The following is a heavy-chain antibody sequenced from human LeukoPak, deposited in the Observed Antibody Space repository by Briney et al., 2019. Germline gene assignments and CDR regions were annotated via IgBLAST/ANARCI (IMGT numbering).Heavy chain of an antibody. V-gene: IGHV3-30*02. D-gene: IGHD6-13*01. J-gene: IGHJ3*02. CDR2: IRYDGSNK. CDR3: AKGGYRVDAFDI. Sequence: GGSLRLSCAASGFTFSSYGMHWVRQAPGKGLEWVAFIRYDGSNKYYADSVKGRFTISRDNSKNTLYLQMNSLRAEDTAVYYCAKGGYRVDAFDIWGQGTMVTVSS. CDR1: GFTFSSYG.